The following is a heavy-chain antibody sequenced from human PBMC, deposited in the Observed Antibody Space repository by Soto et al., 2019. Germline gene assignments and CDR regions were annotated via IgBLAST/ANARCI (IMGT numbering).Heavy chain of an antibody. D-gene: IGHD6-19*01. CDR2: IYYSGST. Sequence: QVQLQESGPGLVKPSETLSLTCTVSGGSVSSGSYYWSWIRQPPGKGLEWIGYIYYSGSTNYNPYLKSRVTISVYTSKNQFSLKLSSVTAADTAVYYCARGIEGWYQGRYYYGMDVWGQGTTVTVSS. CDR3: ARGIEGWYQGRYYYGMDV. CDR1: GGSVSSGSYY. V-gene: IGHV4-61*01. J-gene: IGHJ6*02.